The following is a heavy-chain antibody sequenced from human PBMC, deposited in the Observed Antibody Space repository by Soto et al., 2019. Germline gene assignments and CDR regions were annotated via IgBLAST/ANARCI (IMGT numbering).Heavy chain of an antibody. CDR1: GFTFSSYA. D-gene: IGHD3-10*01. V-gene: IGHV3-23*01. CDR3: AKDRMVRGVIITLDAFDI. CDR2: ISGSGGST. Sequence: GGSLRLSCAASGFTFSSYAMSWVRQAPGKGLEWVSAISGSGGSTYYADSVKGRFTISRDNSKNTLYLQMNSLRAEDTAVYYCAKDRMVRGVIITLDAFDIWGQGTMVTVSS. J-gene: IGHJ3*02.